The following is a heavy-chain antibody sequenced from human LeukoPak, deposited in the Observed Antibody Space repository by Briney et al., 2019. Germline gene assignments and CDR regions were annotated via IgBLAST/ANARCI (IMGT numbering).Heavy chain of an antibody. Sequence: GGSLRLSCAASGFSFRSYSMDWVRQAPGKGLEWVSSITGSSSYISYADSVKGRFTISRDNAENSLFLQMNSLRPEDTAVYFCARDGLEGGETFDSWGQGTLVTVSS. CDR1: GFSFRSYS. CDR3: ARDGLEGGETFDS. D-gene: IGHD3/OR15-3a*01. V-gene: IGHV3-21*01. J-gene: IGHJ4*02. CDR2: ITGSSSYI.